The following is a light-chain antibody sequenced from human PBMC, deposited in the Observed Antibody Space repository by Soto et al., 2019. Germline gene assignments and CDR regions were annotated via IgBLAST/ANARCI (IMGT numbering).Light chain of an antibody. Sequence: QSALTQPASVSGSPGQSITISCTGTSSDVGSYNLVSWYQQHPGKAPKLMIYEGNKRPSGVSNRFSGSKSANTASLTISGLQTEDEADYYCCSYAGYNTFVFGTGTKVTVL. CDR2: EGN. CDR3: CSYAGYNTFV. CDR1: SSDVGSYNL. V-gene: IGLV2-23*01. J-gene: IGLJ1*01.